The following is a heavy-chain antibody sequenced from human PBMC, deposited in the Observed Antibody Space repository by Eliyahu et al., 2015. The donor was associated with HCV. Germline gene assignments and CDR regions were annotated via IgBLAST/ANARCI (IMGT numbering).Heavy chain of an antibody. V-gene: IGHV4-59*01. CDR1: GXSXTTYY. CDR3: ASGGGGIAVTGTGGWFDP. J-gene: IGHJ5*02. CDR2: IHYSGST. Sequence: QVQLQESGPGLVRPSEXLSLTCTVPGXSXTTYYWXWXRQPPGKGLEWIGXIHYSGSTNYNPSLKSRXSMSVDTSKNQFSLNLTSVTAADTAMYYCASGGGGIAVTGTGGWFDPWGQGTLVTVSS. D-gene: IGHD6-19*01.